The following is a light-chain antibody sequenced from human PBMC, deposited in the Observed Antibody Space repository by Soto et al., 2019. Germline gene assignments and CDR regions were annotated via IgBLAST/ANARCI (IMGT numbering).Light chain of an antibody. CDR2: DAS. CDR1: QSVTSTY. CDR3: HQYGSAPRT. Sequence: EIVLTQSPGTLSLSPGERAALSCRASQSVTSTYLAWYQQKPDQAPRLLIYDASSRATGIPDRFSGSGSGTDFTLTISRLEPEDFAVYYCHQYGSAPRTFGQGTKLEIK. V-gene: IGKV3-20*01. J-gene: IGKJ2*01.